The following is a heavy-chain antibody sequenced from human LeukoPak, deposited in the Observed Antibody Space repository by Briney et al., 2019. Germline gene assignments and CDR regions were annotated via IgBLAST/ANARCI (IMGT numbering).Heavy chain of an antibody. CDR1: GFTFSSYW. CDR2: IKQDGSEK. J-gene: IGHJ4*02. D-gene: IGHD3-10*01. Sequence: GSLRLSCAASGFTFSSYWMSWVRQAPGKGLEWVANIKQDGSEKYYVDSVKGRFTISRDNAKNSLYLQMNSLRAEDTAVYYCARVVWEWARRYYYGSGSYLTYYFDYWGQGTLVTVSS. CDR3: ARVVWEWARRYYYGSGSYLTYYFDY. V-gene: IGHV3-7*01.